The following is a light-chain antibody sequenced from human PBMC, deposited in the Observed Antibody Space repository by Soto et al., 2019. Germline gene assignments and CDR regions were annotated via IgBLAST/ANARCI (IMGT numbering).Light chain of an antibody. CDR1: QSVSSSY. CDR3: LQYGNSPRT. J-gene: IGKJ2*01. V-gene: IGKV3-20*01. CDR2: GAS. Sequence: EIVLTQSPGTLSLSPGERATLSCRASQSVSSSYLAWYQQKPGQAPRLLIYGASSRATGIPDRFSGSGSGTAFTLTISRLEPEDFAVYYCLQYGNSPRTFGQGTKREIK.